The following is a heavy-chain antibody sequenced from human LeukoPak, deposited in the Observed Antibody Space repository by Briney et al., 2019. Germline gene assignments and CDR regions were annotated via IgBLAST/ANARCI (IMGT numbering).Heavy chain of an antibody. CDR1: RYTVTRYY. V-gene: IGHV1-2*02. CDR3: ARDRSDMVRGDPVYYMDV. CDR2: INPNSGGT. J-gene: IGHJ6*03. D-gene: IGHD3-10*01. Sequence: VSVTVSYKPFRYTVTRYYIHWVRQAPRQGLGWMAWINPNSGGTNVAQKFQGRVTMSRDTSISTAYMELSRLRSDDTAVYYCARDRSDMVRGDPVYYMDVWGKGTTVTVSS.